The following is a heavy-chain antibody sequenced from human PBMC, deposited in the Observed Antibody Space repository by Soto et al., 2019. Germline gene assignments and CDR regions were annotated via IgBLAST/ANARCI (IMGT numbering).Heavy chain of an antibody. CDR2: IIPIFGTA. Sequence: QVQLVQSGAEVKKPGSSVKVSCKASGGTFSSYAISWVRQAPGQGLEWMGGIIPIFGTANYAQKFQGRVTITADESTSTAYMELSSLRSEDKAVYYCARERKGYYGSGSYYNPRNWFDPWGQGTLVTVSS. CDR1: GGTFSSYA. D-gene: IGHD3-10*01. CDR3: ARERKGYYGSGSYYNPRNWFDP. J-gene: IGHJ5*02. V-gene: IGHV1-69*01.